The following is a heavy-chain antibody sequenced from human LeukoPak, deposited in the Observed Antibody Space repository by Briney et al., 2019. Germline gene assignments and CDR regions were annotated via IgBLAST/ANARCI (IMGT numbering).Heavy chain of an antibody. D-gene: IGHD3-10*01. Sequence: ASVKVSCKASGYTFTGYYMHWVRQAPGQGLEWMGWINPNSGGTNYAQKFQGRVTMTRDTSISTAYMELSRLRSDDTAVYYCAILGVLWFGELSRGFGYWGQGTLVTVSS. J-gene: IGHJ4*02. CDR3: AILGVLWFGELSRGFGY. CDR2: INPNSGGT. CDR1: GYTFTGYY. V-gene: IGHV1-2*02.